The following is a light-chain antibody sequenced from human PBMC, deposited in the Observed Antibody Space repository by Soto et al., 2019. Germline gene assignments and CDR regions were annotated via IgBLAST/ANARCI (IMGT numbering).Light chain of an antibody. J-gene: IGLJ1*01. Sequence: QSVLTQPASVSGSPGQSITISCTGTSSDVGSYIFVSWFQQHPGKAPKLMIYEGSKRPSGVSNRFSGSKSGNTASLTISGIQAEDEADYYCCSYAGSSTYVFGTGTKVT. CDR3: CSYAGSSTYV. CDR2: EGS. V-gene: IGLV2-23*01. CDR1: SSDVGSYIF.